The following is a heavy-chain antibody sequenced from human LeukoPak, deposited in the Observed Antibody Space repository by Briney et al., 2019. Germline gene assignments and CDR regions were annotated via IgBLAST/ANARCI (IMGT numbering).Heavy chain of an antibody. CDR3: ASIRRSSGWYNNWFDP. CDR1: GYTFTSYD. J-gene: IGHJ5*02. Sequence: ASVKVSCKASGYTFTSYDINGVRQATGQGLECMGWMNPNSGNTGYAQKFQGRVTMTRNTSISTAYMELSSLRSEDTAVYYCASIRRSSGWYNNWFDPWGQGTLVTVSS. D-gene: IGHD6-19*01. CDR2: MNPNSGNT. V-gene: IGHV1-8*01.